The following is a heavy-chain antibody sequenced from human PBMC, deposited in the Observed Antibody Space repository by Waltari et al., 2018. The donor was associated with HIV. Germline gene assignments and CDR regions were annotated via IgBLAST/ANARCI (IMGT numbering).Heavy chain of an antibody. Sequence: VESGGGVVQPGRSLRLSCAASGFTFSSYGMHWVRQAPGKGLEWVAVIWYDGSNKYYADSVKGRFTISRDNSKNTLYLQMNSLRAEDTAVYYCARDAQTEIVVVPAAIRGGVDYWGQGTLVTVSS. CDR3: ARDAQTEIVVVPAAIRGGVDY. J-gene: IGHJ4*02. D-gene: IGHD2-2*02. CDR1: GFTFSSYG. V-gene: IGHV3-33*01. CDR2: IWYDGSNK.